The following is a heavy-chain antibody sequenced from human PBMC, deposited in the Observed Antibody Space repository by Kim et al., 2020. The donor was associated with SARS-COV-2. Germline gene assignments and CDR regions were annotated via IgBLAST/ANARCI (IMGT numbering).Heavy chain of an antibody. V-gene: IGHV3-9*01. Sequence: GGSLRLSCAASGFTFGDYAMHWVRQAPGKGLEWVSGISWNSGSIGYADSVKGRFTISRDNAKNSLYLQMNSLRAEDTALYYCAKGMITFGGVKPCFDYWGQGTLVTVSS. CDR3: AKGMITFGGVKPCFDY. D-gene: IGHD3-16*01. J-gene: IGHJ4*02. CDR2: ISWNSGSI. CDR1: GFTFGDYA.